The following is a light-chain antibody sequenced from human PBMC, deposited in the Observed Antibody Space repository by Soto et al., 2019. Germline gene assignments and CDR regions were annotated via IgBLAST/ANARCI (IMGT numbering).Light chain of an antibody. CDR1: SSDVGGYNY. CDR3: CSYAGSYTFGV. J-gene: IGLJ2*01. V-gene: IGLV2-11*01. Sequence: QSVLTQPRSVSGSPGQSVTISCTGTSSDVGGYNYVSWYQQHPGKAPKLMIYDVSKRPSGVPDRFSGAKSGNTASLTISGLLAEDEADYYCCSYAGSYTFGVFGGGTKVTVL. CDR2: DVS.